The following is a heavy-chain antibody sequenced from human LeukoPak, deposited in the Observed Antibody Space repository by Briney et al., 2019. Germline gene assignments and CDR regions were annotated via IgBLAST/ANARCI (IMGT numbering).Heavy chain of an antibody. Sequence: GGSLRLSCGTSGFTFSSYWMSWVRQAPGKGLEWVANIKQDGSEKYYVDSVKGRFTISRDNAKNSLYLQMNSLRAEDTAMYYCATTGYSYGYDIDYWRQGTLVTVSS. J-gene: IGHJ4*02. CDR2: IKQDGSEK. V-gene: IGHV3-7*01. D-gene: IGHD5-18*01. CDR1: GFTFSSYW. CDR3: ATTGYSYGYDIDY.